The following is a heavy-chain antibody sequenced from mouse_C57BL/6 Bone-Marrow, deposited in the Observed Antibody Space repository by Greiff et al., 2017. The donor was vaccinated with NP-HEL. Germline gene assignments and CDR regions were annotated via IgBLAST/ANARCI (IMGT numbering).Heavy chain of an antibody. CDR2: IDPSDSYT. CDR1: GYTFTSYW. J-gene: IGHJ4*01. D-gene: IGHD2-4*01. CDR3: ARDKPVYSDYDAGSYYYAMDY. Sequence: VQLQQPGAELVMPGASVKLSCKASGYTFTSYWMHWVKQRPGQGLEWIGEIDPSDSYTNYNQKFKGKSTLTVDKSSSTAYMQLSSLTSEDSAVYYCARDKPVYSDYDAGSYYYAMDYWGQGTSVTVSS. V-gene: IGHV1-69*01.